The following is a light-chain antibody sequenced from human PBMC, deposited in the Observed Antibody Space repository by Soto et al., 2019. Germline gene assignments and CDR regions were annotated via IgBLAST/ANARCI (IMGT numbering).Light chain of an antibody. V-gene: IGLV2-14*01. CDR3: SSYTSSSTYV. CDR2: EVS. Sequence: QSALTQPASVSGSPGQSITISCTGTSSDVGGYTYVSWYQQHPGKAPKLMIYEVSERPSGVSDRFSGSKSGNTASLTISGLQAEDEADYYCSSYTSSSTYVFGTGTKVTVL. CDR1: SSDVGGYTY. J-gene: IGLJ1*01.